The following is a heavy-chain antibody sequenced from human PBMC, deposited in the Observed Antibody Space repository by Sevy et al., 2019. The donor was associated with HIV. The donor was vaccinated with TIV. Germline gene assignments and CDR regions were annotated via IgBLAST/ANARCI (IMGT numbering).Heavy chain of an antibody. CDR3: MTLDELTITEWIP. CDR1: GFDVSDVW. CDR2: IKSETDGGAS. J-gene: IGHJ5*02. V-gene: IGHV3-15*05. Sequence: GGSLRLSCAASGFDVSDVWMNWVRQAPGKGLQWVGRIKSETDGGASYFVSFVKGRFTISRDDSNQTFYLQMNNLRSDDTGVYYCMTLDELTITEWIPWGQGTVVTVSS. D-gene: IGHD5-12*01.